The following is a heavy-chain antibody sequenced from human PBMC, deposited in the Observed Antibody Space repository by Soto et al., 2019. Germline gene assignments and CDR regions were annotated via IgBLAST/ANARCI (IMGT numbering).Heavy chain of an antibody. CDR2: IIPILGIA. Sequence: QVPLVQSGAEVKKPGSSVKVSCKASGGTFSSYTISWVRQAPGQGLEWMGRIIPILGIANYAQKFQGRVTITADKSTSTAYMELSSLRSEDTAVYYCARDGRSGYSYFDYWGQGTLVTVSS. V-gene: IGHV1-69*08. CDR1: GGTFSSYT. D-gene: IGHD5-12*01. CDR3: ARDGRSGYSYFDY. J-gene: IGHJ4*02.